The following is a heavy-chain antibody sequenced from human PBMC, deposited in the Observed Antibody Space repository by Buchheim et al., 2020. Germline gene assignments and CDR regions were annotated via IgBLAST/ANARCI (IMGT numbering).Heavy chain of an antibody. J-gene: IGHJ6*02. CDR1: GFTFSSYG. D-gene: IGHD2-8*02. V-gene: IGHV3-33*01. CDR2: IWYDGSNK. Sequence: QVQLVESGGGVVQPGRSLRLSCAASGFTFSSYGMHWVRQAPGKGLEWAAVIWYDGSNKYYADSVKGRFTISRDNSKNTLYLQMNSLRAEDTAVYYCARDPGTDFGMDVWGQGTT. CDR3: ARDPGTDFGMDV.